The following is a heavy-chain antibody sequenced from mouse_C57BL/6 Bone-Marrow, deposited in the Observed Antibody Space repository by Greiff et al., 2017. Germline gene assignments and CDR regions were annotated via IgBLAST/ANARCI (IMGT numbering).Heavy chain of an antibody. CDR3: ARHPPDSSGSPFDY. V-gene: IGHV1-53*01. D-gene: IGHD3-2*02. CDR2: INPSNGGT. J-gene: IGHJ2*01. Sequence: VQLQQSGTELVKPGASVKLSCKASGYTFTSYWMHWVKQRPGQGLEWIGNINPSNGGTNYNEKFKSKATLTVDKSSSTAYMQLSSLTSEDSAVYYCARHPPDSSGSPFDYWGQGTTLTVSS. CDR1: GYTFTSYW.